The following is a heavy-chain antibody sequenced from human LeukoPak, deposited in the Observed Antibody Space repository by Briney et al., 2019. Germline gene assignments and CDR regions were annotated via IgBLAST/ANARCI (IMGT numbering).Heavy chain of an antibody. CDR2: IKEDGSDK. Sequence: GGSLRLSCAASGFTFSSYGMHWVRQAPGKGLEWVANIKEDGSDKNYVDSVKGRFTISRDDAKNSLYLQMNSLRAEDTAVYYCARDAGYGSDRFDYWGQGTQVTVSS. V-gene: IGHV3-7*01. CDR1: GFTFSSYG. CDR3: ARDAGYGSDRFDY. J-gene: IGHJ4*02. D-gene: IGHD5-12*01.